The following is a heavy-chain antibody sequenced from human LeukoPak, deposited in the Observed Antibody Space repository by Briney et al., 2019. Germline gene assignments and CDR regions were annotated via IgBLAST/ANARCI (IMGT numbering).Heavy chain of an antibody. CDR3: AKYSQLLSGYYFDF. J-gene: IGHJ4*02. D-gene: IGHD2-2*01. CDR1: GFTFSSYG. CDR2: VSGGGSST. Sequence: GGSLRLSCAASGFTFSSYGMHWVRQAPGKGLEWVSGVSGGGSSTYYADSVKGRFTISRDNSKNTLYLQMDSLRAEDTAKYYCAKYSQLLSGYYFDFWGQGTLVTVSS. V-gene: IGHV3-23*01.